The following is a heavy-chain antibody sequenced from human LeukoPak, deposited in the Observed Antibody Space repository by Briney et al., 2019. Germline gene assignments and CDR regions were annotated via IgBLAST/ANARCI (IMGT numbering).Heavy chain of an antibody. CDR1: GGSISSSNW. V-gene: IGHV4-4*02. CDR2: IYHSGST. J-gene: IGHJ4*02. CDR3: ASSPKDFWSGYYLEGYFDY. D-gene: IGHD3-3*01. Sequence: SETLSLTCAVSGGSISSSNWWSWVRQPPGKGLEWIGEIYHSGSTNYNPSLKSRVTISVDTSKNQFSLKLSSVTAADTAVYYCASSPKDFWSGYYLEGYFDYWGQGTLVTVSS.